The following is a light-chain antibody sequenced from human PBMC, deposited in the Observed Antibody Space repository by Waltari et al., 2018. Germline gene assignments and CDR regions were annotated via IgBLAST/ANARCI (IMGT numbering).Light chain of an antibody. V-gene: IGLV2-14*01. Sequence: QSALTQPASVSGSPGQSITISCTGTSSDVGGYNYVSWYQQHPGKAPTLMNYDVSNRPSGVSNRFSGSKSGNTASLTISGLQAEDEADYYCSSYTSSSTVVFGGGTKLTVL. CDR2: DVS. CDR1: SSDVGGYNY. CDR3: SSYTSSSTVV. J-gene: IGLJ2*01.